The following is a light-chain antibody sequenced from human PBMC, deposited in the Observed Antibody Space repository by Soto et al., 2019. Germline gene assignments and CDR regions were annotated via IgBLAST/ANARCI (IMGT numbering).Light chain of an antibody. V-gene: IGKV1-17*01. CDR2: AAS. CDR3: LQRNCYPFS. J-gene: IGKJ4*01. CDR1: QGISHY. Sequence: QGTRCRSSLSASLAAMSTFTCRASQGISHYLDWFQQKPGQVPKRLIYAASSLQSGVPSRFSGSGSGTEFTLTISSLQPEDFGTYYCLQRNCYPFSFGRGTKVDI.